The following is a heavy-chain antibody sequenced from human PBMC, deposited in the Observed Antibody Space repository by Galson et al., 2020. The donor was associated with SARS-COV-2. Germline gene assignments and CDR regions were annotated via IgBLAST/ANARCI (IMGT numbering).Heavy chain of an antibody. CDR2: IRAYNGNT. CDR3: ARGIGSGWYLDY. J-gene: IGHJ4*02. D-gene: IGHD6-19*01. Sequence: ASVTVSCQASGSTFTSYGISWVRQAPGQGLEWMGWIRAYNGNTNYAQKLQGRVTMTTDTSTSTAYRELRSLRSDDTAVYYGARGIGSGWYLDYWGQGTLVTVSP. CDR1: GSTFTSYG. V-gene: IGHV1-18*01.